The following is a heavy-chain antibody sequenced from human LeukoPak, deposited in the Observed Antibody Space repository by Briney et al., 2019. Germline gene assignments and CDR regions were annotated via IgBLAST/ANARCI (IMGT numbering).Heavy chain of an antibody. D-gene: IGHD3-10*01. J-gene: IGHJ4*02. Sequence: GGSLRLSCGASGFTFSAYWMHWVRQVPGKRPEWVSRINNDGSNTIYTDSVKGRFTISRDNAKNTLSLQMNGLRAEDSAVYYCVRDLGRGYFGSGSFLFWGQGTLVTASS. CDR3: VRDLGRGYFGSGSFLF. V-gene: IGHV3-74*01. CDR2: INNDGSNT. CDR1: GFTFSAYW.